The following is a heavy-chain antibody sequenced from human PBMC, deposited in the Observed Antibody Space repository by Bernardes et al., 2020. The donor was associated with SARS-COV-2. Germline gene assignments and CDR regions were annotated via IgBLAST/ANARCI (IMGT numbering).Heavy chain of an antibody. CDR1: GFTFSSYD. CDR3: AAGGATGHFDY. Sequence: GGSLRLSCAASGFTFSSYDMHWVRQATGKGLEWVSAISGSGGSTYYADSVKGRFTISRDNSKNTLYLQMNSLRAEDTAVYYCAAGGATGHFDYWGQGTLVTVSS. D-gene: IGHD3-10*01. CDR2: ISGSGGST. J-gene: IGHJ4*02. V-gene: IGHV3-23*01.